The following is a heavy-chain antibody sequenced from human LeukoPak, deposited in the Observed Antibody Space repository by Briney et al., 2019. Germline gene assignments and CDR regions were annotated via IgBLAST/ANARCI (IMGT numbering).Heavy chain of an antibody. CDR1: GCTFTSYG. CDR2: ITAYNSNT. CDR3: ARVPFSALRLPRDFDY. D-gene: IGHD5-18*01. V-gene: IGHV1-18*01. Sequence: ASVKVSCKASGCTFTSYGVTWVRQAPGQGLEWMGWITAYNSNTNYAQKLQGRVTMTTDTSTSTAYMELRSLRSDDTAVYYCARVPFSALRLPRDFDYWGQGTLVTVSS. J-gene: IGHJ4*02.